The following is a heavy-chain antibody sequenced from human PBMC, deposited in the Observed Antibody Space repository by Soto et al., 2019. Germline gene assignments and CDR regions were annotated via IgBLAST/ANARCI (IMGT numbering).Heavy chain of an antibody. CDR2: IRPYNGNR. V-gene: IGHV1-18*01. CDR1: GYPFSTSG. CDR3: ARDTESNRYKD. Sequence: XSVKGSCKTSGYPFSTSGITWVRQAPGQGLEWVGWIRPYNGNRKSAQRLQGRVTLTTDTSASTAYMELRSLTSDDTAMYYCARDTESNRYKDWGQGTLVTVSP. D-gene: IGHD2-2*02. J-gene: IGHJ1*01.